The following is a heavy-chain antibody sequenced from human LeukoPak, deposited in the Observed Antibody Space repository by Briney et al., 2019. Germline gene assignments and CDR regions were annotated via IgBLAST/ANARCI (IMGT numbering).Heavy chain of an antibody. CDR3: TRGSRGRRDN. Sequence: ASLKLSCKASGYTFTSCDINWVRQATGQGLEWMGWMNPNSGNTGYGQTFQGRITMTTDISIGTAYMELSNLTSEDTAIYYCTRGSRGRRDNWGQGTLVTVSA. CDR2: MNPNSGNT. J-gene: IGHJ4*02. CDR1: GYTFTSCD. V-gene: IGHV1-8*01.